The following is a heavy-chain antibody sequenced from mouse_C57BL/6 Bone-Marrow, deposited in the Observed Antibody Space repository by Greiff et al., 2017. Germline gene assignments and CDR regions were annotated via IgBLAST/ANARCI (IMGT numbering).Heavy chain of an antibody. CDR2: INPGSGGT. CDR1: GYAFTNYL. CDR3: ARTSYYGSSSRFAY. V-gene: IGHV1-54*01. D-gene: IGHD1-1*01. Sequence: QVHVKQSGAELVRPGTSVKVSCKASGYAFTNYLIEWVKQRPGQGLEWIGVINPGSGGTNYNEKFKGKATLTADKSSSTAYMQLSSLTSEDPAVYFWARTSYYGSSSRFAYWGQGTLVTVSA. J-gene: IGHJ3*01.